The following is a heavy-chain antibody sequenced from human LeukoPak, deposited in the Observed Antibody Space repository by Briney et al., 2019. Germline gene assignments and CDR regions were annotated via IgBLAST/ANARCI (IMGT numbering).Heavy chain of an antibody. CDR2: ISYDGSNK. CDR1: GFTFSSYA. D-gene: IGHD2-15*01. Sequence: GGSLRLSCAASGFTFSSYAMHWVRQAPGKGLEWVAAISYDGSNKYYTESVKGRFTISRDNSKNTLCLQMNSLRAEDTAVYYCAREVEAFDVWGQGTMVTVSS. V-gene: IGHV3-30-3*01. J-gene: IGHJ3*01. CDR3: AREVEAFDV.